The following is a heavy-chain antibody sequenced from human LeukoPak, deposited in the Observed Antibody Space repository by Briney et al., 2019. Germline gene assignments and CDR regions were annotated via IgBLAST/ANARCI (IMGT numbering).Heavy chain of an antibody. CDR1: WDTVSSNSAA. V-gene: IGHV6-1*01. CDR2: TYYRSKWYN. J-gene: IGHJ5*02. D-gene: IGHD6-13*01. CDR3: ARELPHGPLAVAAGYNWFDP. Sequence: SQTHSLTCAISWDTVSSNSAAWNWIRQSPSRGLEWLGRTYYRSKWYNDYAVSVRSRITINPDTSKNQFSLQLNSVTPEDTAVYYCARELPHGPLAVAAGYNWFDPWGQGTLVTVSS.